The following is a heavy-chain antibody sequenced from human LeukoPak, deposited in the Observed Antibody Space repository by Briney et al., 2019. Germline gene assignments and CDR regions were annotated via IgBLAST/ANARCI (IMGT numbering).Heavy chain of an antibody. J-gene: IGHJ1*01. CDR2: IYYSGST. CDR1: GGSISSSSYY. CDR3: ASSRSSSWYWDAEYFQH. Sequence: SETLSLTCTVSGGSISSSSYYWGWIRQPPGKGLEWIGYIYYSGSTNYNPSLKSRVTISVDTSKNQFSLKLSSVTAADTAVYYCASSRSSSWYWDAEYFQHWGQGTLVTVSS. D-gene: IGHD6-13*01. V-gene: IGHV4-61*05.